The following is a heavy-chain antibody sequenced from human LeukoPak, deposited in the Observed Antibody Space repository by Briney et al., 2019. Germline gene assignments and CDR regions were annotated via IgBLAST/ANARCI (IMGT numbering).Heavy chain of an antibody. CDR1: GFTFSSNW. J-gene: IGHJ4*02. CDR3: VRDLGGRSGH. Sequence: GGSLRLSCAASGFTFSSNWMHWDRQAPGKGLVWVSRINEDGSTTNYADSVKGRSTIFRDNAKNTLYLQMNSLRAEDTAVYYCVRDLGGRSGHWGQGTLVTVSS. D-gene: IGHD1-26*01. CDR2: INEDGSTT. V-gene: IGHV3-74*01.